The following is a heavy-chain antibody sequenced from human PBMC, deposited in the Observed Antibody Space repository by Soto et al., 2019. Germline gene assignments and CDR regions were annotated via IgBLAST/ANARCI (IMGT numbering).Heavy chain of an antibody. CDR1: GFTFSSYA. CDR3: ARGGPYDY. V-gene: IGHV3-30-3*01. Sequence: GGSLRLSCAASGFTFSSYAMHWVRQAPGKGLEWVAVISYDGSNKYYADSVKGRFTISRDNSKNTLYLQMNSLRAEDTAVYYCARGGPYDYWGQGTLVTVSS. CDR2: ISYDGSNK. D-gene: IGHD3-16*01. J-gene: IGHJ4*02.